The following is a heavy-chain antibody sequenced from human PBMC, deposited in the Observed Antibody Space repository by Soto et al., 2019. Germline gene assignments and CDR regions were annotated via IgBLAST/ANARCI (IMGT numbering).Heavy chain of an antibody. V-gene: IGHV4-31*03. Sequence: SETLSLTCTVSGGSISSGGYYWSWIRQHPGKGLEWIGYIYYSGSTYYNPSLKSRVTISVDTSKNQFSLKLSSVTAADTAVYYCAREARPDYDYVWGSYRYSYYGMDVWGQGTTVTV. D-gene: IGHD3-16*02. CDR2: IYYSGST. CDR3: AREARPDYDYVWGSYRYSYYGMDV. CDR1: GGSISSGGYY. J-gene: IGHJ6*02.